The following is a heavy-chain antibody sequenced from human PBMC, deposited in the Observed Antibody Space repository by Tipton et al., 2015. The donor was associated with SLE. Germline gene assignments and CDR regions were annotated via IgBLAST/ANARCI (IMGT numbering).Heavy chain of an antibody. Sequence: LRLSCTVSGGSISSYYWSWIRQPPGKGLEWIGYIYYRGSTIYNPSLKSRVTISVDTSKNQFSLKLNSVTAADTAVYYCAGDYDSGSYRFDFWGHGTLVTVSS. CDR2: IYYRGST. D-gene: IGHD3-10*01. V-gene: IGHV4-59*01. CDR3: AGDYDSGSYRFDF. CDR1: GGSISSYY. J-gene: IGHJ4*01.